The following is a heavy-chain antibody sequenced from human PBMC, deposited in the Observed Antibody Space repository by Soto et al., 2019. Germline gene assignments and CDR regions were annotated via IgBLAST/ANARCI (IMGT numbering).Heavy chain of an antibody. J-gene: IGHJ4*02. CDR2: INPNSGGT. Sequence: GASVKVSCKASGYTFTGYYMHWVRQAPGQGLEWMGWINPNSGGTNYAQKFQGRVTMTRDTSISTAYMELSRLRSDDTAVYYCARANYSGSYQGYFDYWGQGTLVTSPQ. D-gene: IGHD1-26*01. CDR3: ARANYSGSYQGYFDY. V-gene: IGHV1-2*02. CDR1: GYTFTGYY.